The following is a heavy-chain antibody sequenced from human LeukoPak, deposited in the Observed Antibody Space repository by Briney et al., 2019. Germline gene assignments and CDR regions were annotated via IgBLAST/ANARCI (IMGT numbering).Heavy chain of an antibody. Sequence: GSLRLSCAASGFSFRNSWMSWVRQAPGKGLEWVANIKPDGSDNYYVDSVKGRFTIFRVNAKNSLYLQMDSLRAGDTAVYYCARDCETFCAFDAPDYWGQGTLVTVSS. CDR2: IKPDGSDN. D-gene: IGHD3-9*01. J-gene: IGHJ4*02. V-gene: IGHV3-7*01. CDR3: ARDCETFCAFDAPDY. CDR1: GFSFRNSW.